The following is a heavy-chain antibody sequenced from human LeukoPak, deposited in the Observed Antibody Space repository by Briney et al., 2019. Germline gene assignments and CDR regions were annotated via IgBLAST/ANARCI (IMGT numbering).Heavy chain of an antibody. CDR1: GFTFGSYA. CDR2: LGSRSADT. V-gene: IGHV3-23*01. D-gene: IGHD1-7*01. Sequence: PGGSLRLSCAASGFTFGSYAMSWVRQAPGKGLDWVSTLGSRSADTYYADSVTGRLAISRDSSKHTLYLLMNSLRADDTATDYCAKTTETTLSYDAFDIWGQGTMVTVSS. J-gene: IGHJ3*02. CDR3: AKTTETTLSYDAFDI.